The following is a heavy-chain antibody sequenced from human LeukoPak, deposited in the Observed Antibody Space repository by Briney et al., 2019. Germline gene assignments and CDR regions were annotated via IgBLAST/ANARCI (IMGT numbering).Heavy chain of an antibody. CDR3: AKGGRYCSSTSCVRLDY. CDR1: GFTVSSNF. CDR2: IYSGGYT. J-gene: IGHJ4*02. V-gene: IGHV3-53*01. Sequence: GGSLRLSCAASGFTVSSNFMSRVRQAPGKGLEWVSVIYSGGYTVYTDSVKGRFTISRDNSKNTLYLQMNSLRAEDTAVYYCAKGGRYCSSTSCVRLDYWGQGTLVTVSS. D-gene: IGHD2-2*01.